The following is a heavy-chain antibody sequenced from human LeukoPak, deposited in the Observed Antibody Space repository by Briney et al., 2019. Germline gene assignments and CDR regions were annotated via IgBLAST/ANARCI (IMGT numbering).Heavy chain of an antibody. J-gene: IGHJ4*02. CDR2: IYYSGRT. Sequence: SETLSLTCTVSGASINSGGYYWNWVRQHPGKGLEWIGYIYYSGRTYYNPSLKSRVSMSLDTSKNQFSLNLNSVTAADTAVYYCARGRDTWADYWGQGTLVTVSS. V-gene: IGHV4-31*03. D-gene: IGHD5-18*01. CDR3: ARGRDTWADY. CDR1: GASINSGGYY.